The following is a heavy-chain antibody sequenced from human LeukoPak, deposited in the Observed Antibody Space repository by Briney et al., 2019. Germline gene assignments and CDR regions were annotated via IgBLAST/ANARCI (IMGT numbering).Heavy chain of an antibody. Sequence: SETLSLTCAVYGGSFSGYYWSWIRQPPGKGLEWIGEINHSGSTNYNPSLESRATISVDTSKNQFSLKLSSVTAADTAVYYCARGRRSAARPSSLDYWGQGTLVTVSS. D-gene: IGHD6-6*01. CDR2: INHSGST. CDR3: ARGRRSAARPSSLDY. J-gene: IGHJ4*02. V-gene: IGHV4-34*01. CDR1: GGSFSGYY.